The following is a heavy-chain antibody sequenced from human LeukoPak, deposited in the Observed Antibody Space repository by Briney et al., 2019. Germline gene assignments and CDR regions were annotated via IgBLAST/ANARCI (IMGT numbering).Heavy chain of an antibody. J-gene: IGHJ6*02. V-gene: IGHV4-59*12. CDR3: ARLGRRFHNQDV. D-gene: IGHD3-16*01. CDR1: GGSISNYY. Sequence: SETLSLTCTVSGGSISNYYWSWIRQPPGKGLEWIGYIYYSGSSNYNPSLKSRVTISVDTSKNQFSLELNSVTAADTAVYYCARLGRRFHNQDVWGQGTTLTVSS. CDR2: IYYSGSS.